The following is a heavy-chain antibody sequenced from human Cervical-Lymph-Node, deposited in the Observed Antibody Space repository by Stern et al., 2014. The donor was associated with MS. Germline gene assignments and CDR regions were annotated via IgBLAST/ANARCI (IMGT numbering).Heavy chain of an antibody. CDR3: ASERYTYYDDQRPPGGFDP. CDR1: GITFSHSA. V-gene: IGHV1-58*02. Sequence: QLVQSGPEVKKPGTSVKVSCKASGITFSHSAIQWLRQARGQRPEWIRRVVVFNSDVNYAPRFQERVTITRDMSTSTVYMELRSLKSEDTAIYYCASERYTYYDDQRPPGGFDPWGQGTLVTVSS. CDR2: VVVFNSDV. J-gene: IGHJ5*02. D-gene: IGHD5-18*01.